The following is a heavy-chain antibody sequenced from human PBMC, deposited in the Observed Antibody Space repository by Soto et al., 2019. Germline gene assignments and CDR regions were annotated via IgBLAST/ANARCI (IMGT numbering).Heavy chain of an antibody. V-gene: IGHV4-39*01. Sequence: SETLCLTCTVSGGSMSFSNYHWTWIRQSPGKGPEWMGSGTTSYNPSLTSRVTIFVDTSQSQFSLKMHSVTAAAPAVYYCATSGGDTGHFDYWGPGIMVTVS. D-gene: IGHD2-21*01. CDR3: ATSGGDTGHFDY. CDR1: GGSMSFSNYH. J-gene: IGHJ4*02. CDR2: SGTT.